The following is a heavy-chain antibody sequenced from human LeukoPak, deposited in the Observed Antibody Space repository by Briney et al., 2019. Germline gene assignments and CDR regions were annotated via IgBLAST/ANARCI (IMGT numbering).Heavy chain of an antibody. Sequence: SETLSLTCTVSGGSISSGDYYWSWIRQPPGKGLEWIGYIYYSGSTYYNPSLKSRVTISVDTSKNQFSLKLSSVTAADTAVYYCARHADGCSYDYFDYWGQGTLITVSS. D-gene: IGHD5-18*01. J-gene: IGHJ4*02. V-gene: IGHV4-30-4*08. CDR3: ARHADGCSYDYFDY. CDR2: IYYSGST. CDR1: GGSISSGDYY.